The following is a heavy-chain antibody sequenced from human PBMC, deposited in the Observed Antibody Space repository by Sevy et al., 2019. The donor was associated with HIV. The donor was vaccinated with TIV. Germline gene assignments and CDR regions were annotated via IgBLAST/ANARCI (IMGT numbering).Heavy chain of an antibody. J-gene: IGHJ5*02. V-gene: IGHV3-23*01. CDR3: AKGDVQNTRAGVDP. CDR1: GFIFSNYV. D-gene: IGHD2-21*01. Sequence: LSLTCAASGFIFSNYVLSWVRQLPGKRLEWVSSITNSGDITFYGDAVKGRFTVSRDNTKNTMYLHMNSLGAEDMAIYYCAKGDVQNTRAGVDPWGQGTLVTVSS. CDR2: ITNSGDIT.